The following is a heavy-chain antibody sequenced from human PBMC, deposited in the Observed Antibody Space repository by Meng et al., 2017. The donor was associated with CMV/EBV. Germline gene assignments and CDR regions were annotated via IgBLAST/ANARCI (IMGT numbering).Heavy chain of an antibody. D-gene: IGHD3-3*01. CDR3: ARCTYDFWSGYSDFDY. V-gene: IGHV4-39*07. J-gene: IGHJ4*02. CDR1: GGSISSSSYY. CDR2: IYYSGST. Sequence: GSLRLSCTVSGGSISSSSYYWGWIRQPPGKGLEWIGSIYYSGSTYYNPSLKSRVTISVDKSKNQFSLKLSSVTAADTAVYYCARCTYDFWSGYSDFDYWGQGTLVTVSS.